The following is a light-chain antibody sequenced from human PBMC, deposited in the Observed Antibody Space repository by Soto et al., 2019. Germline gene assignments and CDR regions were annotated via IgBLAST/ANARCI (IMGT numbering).Light chain of an antibody. J-gene: IGKJ2*01. Sequence: DIQMTQSPSSLSASVGDTVTITCRSNQSINTYLNWYQQRPGKAPKLLIFAASNLQSGVTSGFSGRGSGTDFALTISSLQPEDFATYYCQQSYNMPYTFGQGTKLEI. CDR2: AAS. CDR3: QQSYNMPYT. CDR1: QSINTY. V-gene: IGKV1-39*01.